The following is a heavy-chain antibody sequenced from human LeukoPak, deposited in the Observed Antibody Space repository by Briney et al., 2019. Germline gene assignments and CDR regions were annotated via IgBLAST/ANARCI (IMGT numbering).Heavy chain of an antibody. CDR2: ISPGDSDT. V-gene: IGHV5-51*01. CDR1: GYSFNNYW. CDR3: ARRFCSGGTCYYFDS. D-gene: IGHD2-15*01. J-gene: IGHJ4*02. Sequence: GESLKISCKGSGYSFNNYWIGWVRQMPGKGLEWMAIISPGDSDTRYSPSFQGQVTVSADKSISTAYLQWSSLKASDTAMYYCARRFCSGGTCYYFDSWGQGTLVTVSS.